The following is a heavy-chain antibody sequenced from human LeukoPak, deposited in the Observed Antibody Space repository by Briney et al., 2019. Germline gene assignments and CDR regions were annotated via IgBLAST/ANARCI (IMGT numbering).Heavy chain of an antibody. Sequence: SETLSLTCTVSLGSISSSRYYWGWIRQPPGKGLAWMGCIYYSGSTYYNPSLKSRVTISVDTSKNQFYLKLSSETAADTAVYYCARQCPHDSSGYYPNWFDPWGQGTLVTVSS. J-gene: IGHJ5*02. CDR3: ARQCPHDSSGYYPNWFDP. V-gene: IGHV4-39*01. CDR1: LGSISSSRYY. D-gene: IGHD3-22*01. CDR2: IYYSGST.